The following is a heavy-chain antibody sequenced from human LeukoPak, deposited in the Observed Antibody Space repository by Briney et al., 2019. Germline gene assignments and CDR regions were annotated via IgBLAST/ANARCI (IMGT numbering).Heavy chain of an antibody. V-gene: IGHV4-61*02. CDR1: GGSISSGGYY. CDR2: IYTSGST. Sequence: PSETLSLTCTVSGGSISSGGYYWSWIRQPAGKGLEWIGRIYTSGSTNYNPSLKSRVTMSVDTSKNQFSLKLSSVTAADTAVYYCARVARSWGGNWLDPWGQGTLVTVSS. J-gene: IGHJ5*02. CDR3: ARVARSWGGNWLDP. D-gene: IGHD6-13*01.